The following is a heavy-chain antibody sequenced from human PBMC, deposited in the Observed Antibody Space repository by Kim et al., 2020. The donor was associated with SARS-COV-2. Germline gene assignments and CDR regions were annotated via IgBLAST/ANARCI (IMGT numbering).Heavy chain of an antibody. Sequence: SETLSLTCTVSGGSISSYYWSWIRQPPGKGLEWIGYIYYSGSTNYNPSLKSRVTISVDTSKNQFSLKLSSVTAADTAVYYCAREVAVAGSYRYYYYGMDVWGQGTTVTVSS. D-gene: IGHD6-19*01. J-gene: IGHJ6*02. CDR3: AREVAVAGSYRYYYYGMDV. CDR2: IYYSGST. V-gene: IGHV4-59*13. CDR1: GGSISSYY.